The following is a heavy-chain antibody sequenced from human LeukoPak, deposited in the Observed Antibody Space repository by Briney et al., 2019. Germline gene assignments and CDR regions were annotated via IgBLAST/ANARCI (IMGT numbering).Heavy chain of an antibody. D-gene: IGHD3-16*01. Sequence: PGRSLRLSCAASGFTLSSFGMVWVRQAPGKGLEWVTLMWHDGRNKYYADSVKGRFTISRDNSKNTVYLQMNSLRGEDTAVYYCARVGDMEAFDIWGQGTRPTLSS. CDR2: MWHDGRNK. CDR1: GFTLSSFG. V-gene: IGHV3-33*01. CDR3: ARVGDMEAFDI. J-gene: IGHJ3*02.